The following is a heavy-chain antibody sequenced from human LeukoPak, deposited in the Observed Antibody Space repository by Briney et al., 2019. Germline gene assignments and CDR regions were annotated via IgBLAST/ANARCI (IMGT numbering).Heavy chain of an antibody. V-gene: IGHV3-7*01. J-gene: IGHJ4*02. CDR3: ARGRFGWLGDPIGVDY. CDR1: GFTFSSYW. Sequence: PGGSLRLSCAAPGFTFSSYWMSWVRQAPGKGLEWVANIKQDGSEKYYVDSVKGRFTISRDNAKNSLYLQMNSLRAEDTAVYYCARGRFGWLGDPIGVDYWGQGTLVTVSS. D-gene: IGHD3-10*01. CDR2: IKQDGSEK.